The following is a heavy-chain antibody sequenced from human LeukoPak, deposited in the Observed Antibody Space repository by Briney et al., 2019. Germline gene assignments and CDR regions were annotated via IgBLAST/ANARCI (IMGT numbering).Heavy chain of an antibody. D-gene: IGHD4-17*01. V-gene: IGHV3-66*01. CDR2: IYSGGST. CDR3: ASTVTTEEPYYYYGMDV. J-gene: IGHJ6*02. CDR1: GFTVSSNY. Sequence: GGSLRLSCAASGFTVSSNYMSWVRQAPGKGLEWVSVIYSGGSTYYADSVKGRFTISRDNPKNTLYLQMNSLRAEDTAVYYCASTVTTEEPYYYYGMDVWGQGTTVTVSS.